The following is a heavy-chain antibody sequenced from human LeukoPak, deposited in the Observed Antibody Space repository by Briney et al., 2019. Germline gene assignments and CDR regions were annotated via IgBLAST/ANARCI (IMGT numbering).Heavy chain of an antibody. Sequence: ASVKVSCKASGYTFTSYGISWVRQAPGQGLEWMGWISAYNGNTNYAQKLQGRVTMTTDTSTSTAYMELRGLRSDDTAVYYCARAYSSGWYGLYYYFDYWGQGTLVTVSS. CDR2: ISAYNGNT. CDR1: GYTFTSYG. V-gene: IGHV1-18*01. D-gene: IGHD6-19*01. J-gene: IGHJ4*02. CDR3: ARAYSSGWYGLYYYFDY.